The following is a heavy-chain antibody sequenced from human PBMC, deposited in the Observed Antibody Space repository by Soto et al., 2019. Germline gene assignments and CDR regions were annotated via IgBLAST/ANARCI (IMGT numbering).Heavy chain of an antibody. CDR3: ARTRYSRTYYDYGMDV. V-gene: IGHV1-69*02. D-gene: IGHD6-13*01. J-gene: IGHJ6*02. CDR1: GGTFSSYT. Sequence: QVQLVQSGAEVKKPGSSVKVSCKASGGTFSSYTISWVRQAPGQGLEWMGRIIPILGIANYAQKFQGRVTITADKXTXXAYMELSSLRSEDPAVYYCARTRYSRTYYDYGMDVWGQGTTVTVSS. CDR2: IIPILGIA.